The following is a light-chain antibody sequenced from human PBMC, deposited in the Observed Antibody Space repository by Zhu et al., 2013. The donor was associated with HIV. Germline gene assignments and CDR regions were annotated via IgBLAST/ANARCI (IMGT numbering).Light chain of an antibody. CDR3: QQYGRSPPT. CDR2: GAS. CDR1: QSVSSSY. J-gene: IGKJ4*01. Sequence: EIVLTQSPGTLSLSPGERATLSCRASQSVSSSYLAWYQQKPGQAPRLLIYGASSRATGIPDRFSGSGSGTDFTLSISRLEPEDFAVYYCQQYGRSPPTFGGGTTVEIK. V-gene: IGKV3-20*01.